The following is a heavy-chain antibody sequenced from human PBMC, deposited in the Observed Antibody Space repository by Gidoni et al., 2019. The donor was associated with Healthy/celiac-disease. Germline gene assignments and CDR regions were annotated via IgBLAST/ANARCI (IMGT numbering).Heavy chain of an antibody. CDR3: ARGGLLDTFDY. CDR1: GFTFSSYA. CDR2: ISYDGNTE. V-gene: IGHV3-30*04. J-gene: IGHJ4*02. Sequence: QVQLVESGGGVVQPGRSLGLSWASSGFTFSSYAMHWVRKALGKGLEGVAVISYDGNTESDADSVKGRITNSRDNPKNTLYLQRNSLRAEDKAVYYWARGGLLDTFDYWGQGTLVTVSS. D-gene: IGHD3-10*01.